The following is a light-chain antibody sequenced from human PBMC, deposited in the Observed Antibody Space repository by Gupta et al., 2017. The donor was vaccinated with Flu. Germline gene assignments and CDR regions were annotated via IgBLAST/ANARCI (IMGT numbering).Light chain of an antibody. Sequence: STSNIGSNFVSWYQQLPGTAPKLLIYDNDQRPSGIPDRFSGSKSGTSATLGITGLQTGDEADYYCGTWDNRLNVWMLGGGTKLTVL. J-gene: IGLJ3*02. CDR2: DND. CDR1: TSNIGSNF. V-gene: IGLV1-51*01. CDR3: GTWDNRLNVWM.